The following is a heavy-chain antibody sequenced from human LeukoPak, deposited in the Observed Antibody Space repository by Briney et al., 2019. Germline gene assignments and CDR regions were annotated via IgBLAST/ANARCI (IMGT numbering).Heavy chain of an antibody. J-gene: IGHJ5*02. CDR2: INPNSGGT. D-gene: IGHD2-2*01. CDR3: ARDCLGYCSSTSCYCFDP. CDR1: GYTFTGYY. V-gene: IGHV1-2*02. Sequence: ASVKVSCKASGYTFTGYYMHWVRQAPGQGLEWMGWINPNSGGTNYAQKFQGRVTMTRDTSISTAYMELSRLRSDDTAVYYCARDCLGYCSSTSCYCFDPWGQGTLVTVSS.